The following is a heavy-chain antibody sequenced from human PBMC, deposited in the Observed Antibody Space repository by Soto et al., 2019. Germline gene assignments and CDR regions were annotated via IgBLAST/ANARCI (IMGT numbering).Heavy chain of an antibody. D-gene: IGHD1-26*01. CDR3: AKDRDAKVGAIDY. CDR1: GFTFSSYG. CDR2: ISYDGSNK. V-gene: IGHV3-30*18. Sequence: QVQLVESGGGVVQPGRSLRLSCAASGFTFSSYGMHWVRQAPGKGLEWVAVISYDGSNKYYADSVKGRFTISRDNSKNTLYQQRTSLRAEGTAVYYCAKDRDAKVGAIDYWGQGTLVTVSS. J-gene: IGHJ4*02.